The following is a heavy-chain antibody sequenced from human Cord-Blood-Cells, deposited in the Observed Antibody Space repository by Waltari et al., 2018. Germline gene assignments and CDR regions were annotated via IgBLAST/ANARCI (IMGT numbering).Heavy chain of an antibody. V-gene: IGHV1-24*01. Sequence: QVQLVQSGAEVQKPGASVKVSCKVSGYTLTALSLQWVRQAPGQGLEWMGGFDPEDGETIYAQKFQGRVTMTEDTSTDTAYMELSSLRSEDTAVYYCATEKRPYYDILTGYYDYWGQGTLVTVSS. CDR2: FDPEDGET. CDR1: GYTLTALS. CDR3: ATEKRPYYDILTGYYDY. D-gene: IGHD3-9*01. J-gene: IGHJ4*02.